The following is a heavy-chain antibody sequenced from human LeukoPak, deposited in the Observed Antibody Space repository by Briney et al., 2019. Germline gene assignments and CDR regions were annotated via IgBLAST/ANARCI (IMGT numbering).Heavy chain of an antibody. CDR2: ISGSGGST. CDR3: AKDRIRVPITMVRGVIITSGASDI. J-gene: IGHJ3*02. V-gene: IGHV3-23*01. D-gene: IGHD3-10*01. Sequence: PGGSLRLSCAASGFTFSSYAMSWVRQAPGKGLEWVSAISGSGGSTYYADSVKGRFTISRDNSKNTLYLQMNSLRAEDTAVYYCAKDRIRVPITMVRGVIITSGASDIWGQGTMVTVSS. CDR1: GFTFSSYA.